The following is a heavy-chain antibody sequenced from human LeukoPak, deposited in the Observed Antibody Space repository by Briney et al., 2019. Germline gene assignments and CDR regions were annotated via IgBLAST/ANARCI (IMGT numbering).Heavy chain of an antibody. CDR1: GYTFTSYG. J-gene: IGHJ5*02. D-gene: IGHD2-21*02. Sequence: GASVKVSCKASGYTFTSYGISWVRQAPGQGLEWMGWISAYNGNTNYARKFQGRVTITTDVSTRTAYMELSSLRSEDTAIYYCAKEDEVTSLDPWGQGTLVTVSS. V-gene: IGHV1-18*01. CDR3: AKEDEVTSLDP. CDR2: ISAYNGNT.